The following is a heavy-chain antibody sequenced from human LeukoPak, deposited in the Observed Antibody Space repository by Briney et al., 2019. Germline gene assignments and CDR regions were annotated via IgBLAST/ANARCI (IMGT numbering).Heavy chain of an antibody. CDR1: GYTFTIYG. CDR3: ARVGSAIFGVVNPVFNWFDP. CDR2: ISAYNGNT. Sequence: ASVKVSCKASGYTFTIYGISWVRQAPGQGLEWMGWISAYNGNTNYAQKLQGRVTMTTDTSTSTAYMELRSLRSDDTAVYYCARVGSAIFGVVNPVFNWFDPWGQGTLVTVSS. J-gene: IGHJ5*02. V-gene: IGHV1-18*01. D-gene: IGHD3-3*01.